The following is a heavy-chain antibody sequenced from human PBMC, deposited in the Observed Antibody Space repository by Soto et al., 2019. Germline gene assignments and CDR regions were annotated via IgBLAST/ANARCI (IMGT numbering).Heavy chain of an antibody. CDR3: TREYYDSSGNRDWFDP. CDR1: GFTFGNYW. D-gene: IGHD3-22*01. V-gene: IGHV3-49*04. Sequence: GGSLRLSCAASGFTFGNYWMSWVRQAPGKGLEWVGFIRSKAYGGTTEYAASVKGRFTISRDDSKSIAYLQMNSLKTEDTAVYYCTREYYDSSGNRDWFDPWGQGTLVTVSS. J-gene: IGHJ5*02. CDR2: IRSKAYGGTT.